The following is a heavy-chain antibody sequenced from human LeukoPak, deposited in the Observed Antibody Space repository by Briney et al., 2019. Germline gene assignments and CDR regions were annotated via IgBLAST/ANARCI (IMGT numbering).Heavy chain of an antibody. V-gene: IGHV4-59*04. CDR3: ASVRRGFGESSKYYAYYYMGV. CDR2: IYYSGST. Sequence: GSLRLSCAASGFTFSSYEMNWVRQAPGKGLEWIGNIYYSGSTYYNPSLKSRVTISLNTSKNQFSLKLSSVTAADTAVYYCASVRRGFGESSKYYAYYYMGVWGKGTTVTISS. J-gene: IGHJ6*03. D-gene: IGHD3-10*01. CDR1: GFTFSSYE.